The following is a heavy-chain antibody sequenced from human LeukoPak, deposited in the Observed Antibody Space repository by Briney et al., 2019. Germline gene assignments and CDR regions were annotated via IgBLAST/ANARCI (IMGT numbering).Heavy chain of an antibody. CDR2: ISYDGSNK. Sequence: GRSLRLSCAASGFTFSSYAMHWVRQAPGKGLEWVAVISYDGSNKYYADSVKGRFTISRDNSKNTLYLQMNSLRAEDTAVYYCARDRYYYDSSGYYWDYWGQGTLVTVSS. J-gene: IGHJ4*02. V-gene: IGHV3-30-3*01. CDR1: GFTFSSYA. CDR3: ARDRYYYDSSGYYWDY. D-gene: IGHD3-22*01.